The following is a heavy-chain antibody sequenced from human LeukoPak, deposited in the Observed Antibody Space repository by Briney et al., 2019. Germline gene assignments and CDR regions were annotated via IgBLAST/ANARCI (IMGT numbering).Heavy chain of an antibody. CDR3: AKAPRSYDTSGYFDY. J-gene: IGHJ4*02. V-gene: IGHV3-30*02. CDR1: GFTFSSYG. D-gene: IGHD3-22*01. Sequence: PGGSLRLSCAASGFTFSSYGMHWVRQAPGKGLEWVAFIRYDGSNKYYADSVKGRFTISRDNSKNTLYLQMNSLRAEDTALYYCAKAPRSYDTSGYFDYWGQGTLVTVSS. CDR2: IRYDGSNK.